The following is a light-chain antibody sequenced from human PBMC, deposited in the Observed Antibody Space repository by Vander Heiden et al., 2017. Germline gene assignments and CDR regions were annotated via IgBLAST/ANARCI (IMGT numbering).Light chain of an antibody. J-gene: IGKJ1*01. CDR3: QQRSNRPRT. Sequence: ELVLTQSPATLSLSPRERATLSCRASQRVSSYLALYPQKPSQAPRLLIYDATNRATGIPAWCSSGGSGAFFTLTISSLEPEDFAVYYCQQRSNRPRTFGQGTKVEIK. CDR1: QRVSSY. CDR2: DAT. V-gene: IGKV3-11*01.